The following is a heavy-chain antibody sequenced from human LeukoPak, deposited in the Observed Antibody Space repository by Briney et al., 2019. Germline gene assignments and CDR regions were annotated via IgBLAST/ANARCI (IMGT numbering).Heavy chain of an antibody. D-gene: IGHD3-22*01. Sequence: GGSLRLSCAASGFTFSSYAMSWVRQAPGKGLEWVSAISGSGGSTYYADSVKGRFTISRDNSKNTLYLQMNSLRAEDTAVYYCAEDFTMIGYGFDYWGQGTLVTVSS. J-gene: IGHJ4*02. CDR1: GFTFSSYA. V-gene: IGHV3-23*01. CDR3: AEDFTMIGYGFDY. CDR2: ISGSGGST.